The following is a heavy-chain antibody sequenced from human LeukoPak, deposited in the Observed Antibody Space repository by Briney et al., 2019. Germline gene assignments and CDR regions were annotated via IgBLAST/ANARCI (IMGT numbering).Heavy chain of an antibody. V-gene: IGHV4-59*12. D-gene: IGHD6-19*01. Sequence: SETLSLTCTVSGGSISSYYWSWIRQPPGKGLEWIGYIYYSGSTSYNPSLKSRVTISVDTSKNQFSLSLSSVTAADTAVYYCAKALPEQWLTFDYWGQGTLVTVSS. CDR2: IYYSGST. J-gene: IGHJ4*02. CDR1: GGSISSYY. CDR3: AKALPEQWLTFDY.